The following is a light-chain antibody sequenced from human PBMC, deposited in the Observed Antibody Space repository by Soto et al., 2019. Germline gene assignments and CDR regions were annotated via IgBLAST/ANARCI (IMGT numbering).Light chain of an antibody. CDR3: QQYGSSPPGST. Sequence: EIVLTQSPGTLSLSPGERATLSCRVSQSVSSSYLAWYQQKPGQAPRLLIYGASSRATGIPDRFSGSGSGTDFTLTISILEPEDFAVYYSQQYGSSPPGSTFGQGTKLEIK. CDR2: GAS. J-gene: IGKJ2*01. CDR1: QSVSSSY. V-gene: IGKV3-20*01.